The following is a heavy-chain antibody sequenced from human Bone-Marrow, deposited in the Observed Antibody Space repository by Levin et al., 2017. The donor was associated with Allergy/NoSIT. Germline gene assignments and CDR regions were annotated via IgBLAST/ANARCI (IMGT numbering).Heavy chain of an antibody. Sequence: SQTLSLTCTVSGGSFSDGAYYWTWVRHHPGRGLEWIAYIYYSGTTYYNPSLKSRISISVDTSKKQFSLKLSSVTATDTAVYYCARGHANGDYFDFWGQGSLVTVSS. CDR3: ARGHANGDYFDF. V-gene: IGHV4-31*03. D-gene: IGHD4-17*01. J-gene: IGHJ4*02. CDR2: IYYSGTT. CDR1: GGSFSDGAYY.